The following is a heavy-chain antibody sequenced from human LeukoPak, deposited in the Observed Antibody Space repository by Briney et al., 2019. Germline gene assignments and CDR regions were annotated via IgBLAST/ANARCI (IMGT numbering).Heavy chain of an antibody. CDR2: IYYSGST. V-gene: IGHV4-39*07. D-gene: IGHD5-12*01. J-gene: IGHJ6*03. Sequence: SETLSLTCTVSGGSISSSSYYWGWIRQPPGKGLEWIGTIYYSGSTYYKPSLKSRVTISVDTPKNQFSLKLSSVTAADTAVYYCARLSGYSLHYYYHMDVWGKGTTVTVSS. CDR3: ARLSGYSLHYYYHMDV. CDR1: GGSISSSSYY.